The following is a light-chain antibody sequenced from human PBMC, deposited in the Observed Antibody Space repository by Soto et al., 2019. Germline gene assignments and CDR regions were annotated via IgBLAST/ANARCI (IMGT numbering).Light chain of an antibody. CDR1: QNINRY. CDR2: DAS. J-gene: IGKJ5*01. Sequence: EIVLTHSPATLSLSPWEMATLSCRASQNINRYLAWYHQKPGQPPRLLIYDASTRATGIPARFSGSGSGTDFTLTISSLEPEDFAVYYCQQRSNWPITFGQGTRLEI. V-gene: IGKV3-11*01. CDR3: QQRSNWPIT.